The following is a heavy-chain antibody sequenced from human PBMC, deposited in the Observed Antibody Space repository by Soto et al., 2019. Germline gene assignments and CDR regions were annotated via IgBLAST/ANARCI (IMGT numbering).Heavy chain of an antibody. CDR1: GGSISSGGYY. D-gene: IGHD3-3*01. J-gene: IGHJ6*02. V-gene: IGHV4-31*03. CDR2: IYYSGST. CDR3: ARGDFWNHYGMDV. Sequence: SETLSLTCTVSGGSISSGGYYWGWIRQHPGKGLEWIGYIYYSGSTYYNPSLKRRVTLSVDTSKTQFPLKLSSVTAADTAVYYCARGDFWNHYGMDVWGQGPTVTVSS.